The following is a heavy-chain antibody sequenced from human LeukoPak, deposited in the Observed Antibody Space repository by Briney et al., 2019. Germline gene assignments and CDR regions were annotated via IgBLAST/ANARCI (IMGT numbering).Heavy chain of an antibody. Sequence: GESLKISCKGTGYSFRSYWIDWVRQMPGKGMEWMGVIYPGDSRTRYNPSLQGQVTISVDKSINTAYLEGVSLKASDTAMYYCACRDLTSTWSYPWGQGTLVTVSS. CDR1: GYSFRSYW. CDR3: ACRDLTSTWSYP. V-gene: IGHV5-51*01. D-gene: IGHD2-2*01. CDR2: IYPGDSRT. J-gene: IGHJ5*02.